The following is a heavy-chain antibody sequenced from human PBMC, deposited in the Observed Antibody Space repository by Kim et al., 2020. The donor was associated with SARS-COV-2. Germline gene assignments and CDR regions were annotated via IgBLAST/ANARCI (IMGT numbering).Heavy chain of an antibody. Sequence: GGSLRLSCAASGFTFSSYDMHWVRQATGKGLEWVSAIGTAGDTYYSGYVKCRFTIFSENAKNSLYLKMNSLRAGDTAVYYCARARYCSGGSCYGDAFDIWGQGTMITVAS. CDR1: GFTFSSYD. CDR2: IGTAGDT. J-gene: IGHJ3*02. V-gene: IGHV3-13*04. D-gene: IGHD2-15*01. CDR3: ARARYCSGGSCYGDAFDI.